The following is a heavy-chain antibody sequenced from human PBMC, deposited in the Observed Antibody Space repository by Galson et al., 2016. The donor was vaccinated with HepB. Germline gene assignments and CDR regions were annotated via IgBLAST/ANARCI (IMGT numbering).Heavy chain of an antibody. CDR2: IRYNGINK. V-gene: IGHV3-33*01. D-gene: IGHD6-13*01. CDR3: ARVSGVAAAGTILRAGY. CDR1: GFTFSSYA. Sequence: SLRLSCATSGFTFSSYAMHWVRQAPGKGLEWVALIRYNGINKYYADSVKGRFTISRDNSKNTLFLQMNGLRVEDTAVYYCARVSGVAAAGTILRAGYWGQGTLVIVSS. J-gene: IGHJ4*02.